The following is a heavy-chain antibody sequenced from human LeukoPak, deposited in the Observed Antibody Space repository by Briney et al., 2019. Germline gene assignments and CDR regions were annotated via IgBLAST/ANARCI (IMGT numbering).Heavy chain of an antibody. CDR2: IISDGSTT. D-gene: IGHD3-22*01. J-gene: IGHJ4*02. Sequence: PGGSLRLSCAASGFIFSDYAMHWVRQAPGKGLVWVSRIISDGSTTDYADSVKGRFTISRDNAKNTLYLQMNSLRAEDTAVYYCAKLTMIVVVTPGAYYFDYWGQGTLVTVSS. CDR3: AKLTMIVVVTPGAYYFDY. CDR1: GFIFSDYA. V-gene: IGHV3-74*01.